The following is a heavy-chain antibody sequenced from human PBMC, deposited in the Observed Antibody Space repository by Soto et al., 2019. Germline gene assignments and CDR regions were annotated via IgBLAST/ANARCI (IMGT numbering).Heavy chain of an antibody. CDR1: GFTFSSYA. Sequence: QVQLVESGGGVVQPGRSLRLSCAASGFTFSSYAMHWVRQAPGKGLEWVAVISYDGSNKYYADSVKGRFTISRDNSKNTLYLQMNSPRAEDTVVYYCARGQSTRGTARAYGMAVWGQGTTVTVSS. CDR3: ARGQSTRGTARAYGMAV. CDR2: ISYDGSNK. J-gene: IGHJ6*02. V-gene: IGHV3-30-3*01. D-gene: IGHD2-21*02.